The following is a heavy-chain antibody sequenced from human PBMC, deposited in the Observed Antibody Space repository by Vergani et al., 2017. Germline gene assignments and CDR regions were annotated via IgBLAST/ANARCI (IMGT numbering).Heavy chain of an antibody. CDR3: ARDRILRFHHWYFDL. CDR1: GFTVSRNY. CDR2: IYSGGST. V-gene: IGHV3-53*01. D-gene: IGHD3-16*01. J-gene: IGHJ2*01. Sequence: EVQLVESGGGLIQPGGSLRLSCAASGFTVSRNYMSWVRQAPGKGLEWVSVIYSGGSTYYADSVKGRFTISRDNSKNTLYLQMNSLRAEDTAVYYCARDRILRFHHWYFDLWGRGTLVTVSS.